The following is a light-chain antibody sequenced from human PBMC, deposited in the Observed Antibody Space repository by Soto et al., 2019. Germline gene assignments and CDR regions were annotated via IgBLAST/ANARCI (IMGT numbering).Light chain of an antibody. CDR3: SSYAGSNNFGVV. J-gene: IGLJ2*01. CDR2: EVS. CDR1: SSDVGGYNY. V-gene: IGLV2-8*01. Sequence: QSALTQPPSASGSPGQSVTISCTGTSSDVGGYNYVSWYQQHPGKAPKLMIYEVSKRPSGVPDRFSGSKSGNTASLTVSGLQAEDEAGYYCSSYAGSNNFGVVFGGGTKLTVL.